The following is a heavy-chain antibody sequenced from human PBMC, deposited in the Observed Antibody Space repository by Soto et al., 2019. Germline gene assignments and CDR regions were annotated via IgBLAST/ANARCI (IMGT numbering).Heavy chain of an antibody. V-gene: IGHV3-30*18. J-gene: IGHJ6*02. CDR1: GFTFSSYG. Sequence: PGGSLRLSCAASGFTFSSYGMHWVRQAPGKGLEGVAVISYDGSNKYYADSVKGRFTISRDNSKNTLYLQMNSLRAEDTAVYYCAKSVPITMVRGVIIVPYGMDVWGQGTTVTVSS. D-gene: IGHD3-10*01. CDR3: AKSVPITMVRGVIIVPYGMDV. CDR2: ISYDGSNK.